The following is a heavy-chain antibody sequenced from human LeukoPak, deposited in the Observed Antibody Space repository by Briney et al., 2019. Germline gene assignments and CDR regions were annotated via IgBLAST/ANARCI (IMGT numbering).Heavy chain of an antibody. Sequence: ASVKVSCKASGYTFTSYYMHWVRQAPGQGLEWMGIINPSGGSTSYAQKFQGRVTMTRDTSTSTVYMELSSLRSEDTAVYFCARATLSDYYFNYWGQGTLVTVSS. J-gene: IGHJ4*02. CDR3: ARATLSDYYFNY. V-gene: IGHV1-46*01. CDR2: INPSGGST. CDR1: GYTFTSYY.